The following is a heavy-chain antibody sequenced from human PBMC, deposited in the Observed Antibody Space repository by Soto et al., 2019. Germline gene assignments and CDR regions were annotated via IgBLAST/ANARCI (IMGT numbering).Heavy chain of an antibody. D-gene: IGHD3-10*01. CDR1: GGSISSGGYY. CDR2: IYSSGST. V-gene: IGHV4-31*03. J-gene: IGHJ4*02. CDR3: ARAVRGINYFDY. Sequence: PSETLSLTCTVSGGSISSGGYYWIWIRQHPGKGLEWIGYIYSSGSTYYNPSLKSRVTISVDTSKNQFSLKLSSVTAADTAVYYCARAVRGINYFDYWGQGTLVTVSS.